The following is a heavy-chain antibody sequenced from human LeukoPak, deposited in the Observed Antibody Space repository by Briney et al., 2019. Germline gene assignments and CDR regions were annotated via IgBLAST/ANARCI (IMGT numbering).Heavy chain of an antibody. Sequence: PGGSLRLSCAASGFTFSSYAMSWVRQAPEKGLEWVSAISASGGSTYHADSVKGRLTISRDNSKNTVNLQMNSLRSEDTAVYYCARDPGTQSPHITMVRGVRYYYYGMDVWGQGTTVTVSS. CDR1: GFTFSSYA. CDR3: ARDPGTQSPHITMVRGVRYYYYGMDV. J-gene: IGHJ6*02. V-gene: IGHV3-23*01. CDR2: ISASGGST. D-gene: IGHD3-10*01.